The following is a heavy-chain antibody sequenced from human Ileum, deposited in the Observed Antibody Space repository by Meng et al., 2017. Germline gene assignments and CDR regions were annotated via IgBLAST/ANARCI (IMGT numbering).Heavy chain of an antibody. CDR1: GGSFSSDNYY. V-gene: IGHV4-30-4*01. Sequence: QVQLQESGPGLVKPSQTLSLTCSVSGGSFSSDNYYWTWIRQTPGKGLEWIGLTYYNGSPFYNPSLRSRVTISVDTSKDQFSLKLTSVTAVDTAVYYCARERRHYYGSGSFDYWGQGILVTVSS. D-gene: IGHD3-10*01. CDR3: ARERRHYYGSGSFDY. J-gene: IGHJ4*02. CDR2: TYYNGSP.